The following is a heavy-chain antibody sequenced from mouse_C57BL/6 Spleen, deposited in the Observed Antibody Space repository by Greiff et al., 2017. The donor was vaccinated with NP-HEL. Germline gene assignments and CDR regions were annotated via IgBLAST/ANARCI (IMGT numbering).Heavy chain of an antibody. D-gene: IGHD2-4*01. CDR1: GYTFTDYN. Sequence: EVQLQQSGPELVKPGASVKIPCKASGYTFTDYNMDWVKQSHGKSLEWIGDINPNNGGTIYNQKFKGKATLTVDKSSSTAYMELRSLTSEDTAVYYCARKGHDYDEGFAYWGQGTLVTVSA. J-gene: IGHJ3*01. CDR2: INPNNGGT. CDR3: ARKGHDYDEGFAY. V-gene: IGHV1-18*01.